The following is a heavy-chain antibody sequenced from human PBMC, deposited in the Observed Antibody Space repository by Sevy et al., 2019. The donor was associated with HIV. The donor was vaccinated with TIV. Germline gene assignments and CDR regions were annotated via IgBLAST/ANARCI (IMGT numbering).Heavy chain of an antibody. Sequence: GGSLRLSCAASGFTFSSYSMNWVRQAPGKGLEWVSYISSSSSTIYYADSVKGRFTISRDNAKNSPYLQMNSLRDEDTAVYYCARDHGDYGRGYYYYYGMDVWGQGTTVTVSS. D-gene: IGHD4-17*01. V-gene: IGHV3-48*02. J-gene: IGHJ6*02. CDR2: ISSSSSTI. CDR3: ARDHGDYGRGYYYYYGMDV. CDR1: GFTFSSYS.